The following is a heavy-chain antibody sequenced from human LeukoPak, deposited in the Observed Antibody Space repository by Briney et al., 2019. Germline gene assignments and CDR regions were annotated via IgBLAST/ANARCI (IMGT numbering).Heavy chain of an antibody. D-gene: IGHD4-17*01. CDR1: GFTFSSYS. Sequence: GGSLRLSCAASGFTFSSYSMNWVRQAPGKGLEWVSSISSSSSYIYYADSVKGRFTISRDNAKNSLYLQMDSLRAEDTAVYYCARIGDVYGDYEYWGQGTLVTVSS. J-gene: IGHJ4*02. CDR2: ISSSSSYI. V-gene: IGHV3-21*01. CDR3: ARIGDVYGDYEY.